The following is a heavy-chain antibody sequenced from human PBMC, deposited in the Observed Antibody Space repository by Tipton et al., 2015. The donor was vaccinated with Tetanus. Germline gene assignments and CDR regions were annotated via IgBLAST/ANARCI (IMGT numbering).Heavy chain of an antibody. Sequence: CAASGFTFSSYGMHWVRQAPGKGLEWVAVISYDGSNKYYADSVKGRFTISRDNSKNTLYLQMNSLRAEDTAVYYCAKESITFGGVIVRDWGQGTLVTVSS. CDR1: GFTFSSYG. D-gene: IGHD3-16*02. J-gene: IGHJ4*02. CDR3: AKESITFGGVIVRD. V-gene: IGHV3-30*18. CDR2: ISYDGSNK.